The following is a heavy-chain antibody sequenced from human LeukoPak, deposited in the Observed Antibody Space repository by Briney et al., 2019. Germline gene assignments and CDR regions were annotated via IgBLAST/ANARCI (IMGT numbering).Heavy chain of an antibody. CDR2: ISISGSTI. CDR1: AFTFSSYE. D-gene: IGHD3-3*01. V-gene: IGHV3-48*03. CDR3: ARNLRGAPYDAFDY. Sequence: GGSLRLSCAASAFTFSSYEMNSVRQAPGKGLEWQSYISISGSTIYYADSVQGRFTVSRDNAKTSLYLQMNSLRAEDTAVYYCARNLRGAPYDAFDYWGQGTLVTVSS. J-gene: IGHJ4*02.